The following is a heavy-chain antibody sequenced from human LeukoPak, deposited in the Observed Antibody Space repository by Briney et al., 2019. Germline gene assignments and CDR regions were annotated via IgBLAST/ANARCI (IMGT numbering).Heavy chain of an antibody. CDR2: IGSSGSTI. V-gene: IGHV3-48*03. J-gene: IGHJ4*02. CDR3: AAELYGGIFGHCCSFAY. Sequence: GGSLRLSCAASGFTFSSYEMNWVRQAPGKGLEWVSYIGSSGSTIYYADSVKGRFTISRDNAKNSLYLQMNSLRAEDTAVYYCAAELYGGIFGHCCSFAYWGQGTLVTVSS. D-gene: IGHD2-21*02. CDR1: GFTFSSYE.